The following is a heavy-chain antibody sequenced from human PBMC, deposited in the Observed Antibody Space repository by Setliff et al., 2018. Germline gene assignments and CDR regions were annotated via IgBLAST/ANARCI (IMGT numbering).Heavy chain of an antibody. J-gene: IGHJ4*02. CDR2: IKQGGSEK. CDR3: ARNIPWTQPIDN. V-gene: IGHV3-7*01. D-gene: IGHD2-21*01. Sequence: GGSLRLSCAASGFRFNGHGMNWVRQAPGKGLEWVANIKQGGSEKYYVDSVKGRFTISRDNAKNSLYLQMNSLRAEDTAVYYCARNIPWTQPIDNWGQGTLVTVSS. CDR1: GFRFNGHG.